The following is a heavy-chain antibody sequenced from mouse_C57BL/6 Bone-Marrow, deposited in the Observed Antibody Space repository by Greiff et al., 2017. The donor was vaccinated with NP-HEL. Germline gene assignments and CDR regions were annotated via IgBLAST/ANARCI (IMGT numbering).Heavy chain of an antibody. V-gene: IGHV1-81*01. Sequence: QVQLQQSGAELARPGASVKLSCKASGYTFTSYGISWVKQRTGQGLEWIGEIYPRSGNTYYNEQFKGKATLTADKSSSTAYMELRSLTSEDSAVYFCARYYGPWFAYWGQGTLVTVSA. CDR3: ARYYGPWFAY. CDR2: IYPRSGNT. J-gene: IGHJ3*01. D-gene: IGHD1-1*02. CDR1: GYTFTSYG.